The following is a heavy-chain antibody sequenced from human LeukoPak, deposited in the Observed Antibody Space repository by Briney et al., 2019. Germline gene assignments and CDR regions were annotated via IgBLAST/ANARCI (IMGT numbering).Heavy chain of an antibody. Sequence: PGGSLRLSCAASGFTFSSYAMSWVRQAPGKGLEWVSAISGSGGSTYYADSVKGRFTISRDNSKNTLYLQMNSLRAEDTAVYYCASTPGFAMIVVASFDYWGQGTLVTVSS. CDR2: ISGSGGST. J-gene: IGHJ4*02. CDR1: GFTFSSYA. V-gene: IGHV3-23*01. CDR3: ASTPGFAMIVVASFDY. D-gene: IGHD3-22*01.